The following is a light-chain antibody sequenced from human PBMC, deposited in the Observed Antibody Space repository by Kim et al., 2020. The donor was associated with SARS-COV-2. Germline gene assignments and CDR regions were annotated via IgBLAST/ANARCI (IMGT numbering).Light chain of an antibody. CDR3: QQANSGPYS. V-gene: IGKV1-12*01. CDR1: QGISCW. Sequence: AAVGDRVTMTCRASQGISCWVAWYQQKPGKAPKLLVYAASSLQGGVRSRVSGSGSGTDCTLAISSLQPEDFTTYYCQQANSGPYSFGQGTKLEI. CDR2: AAS. J-gene: IGKJ2*03.